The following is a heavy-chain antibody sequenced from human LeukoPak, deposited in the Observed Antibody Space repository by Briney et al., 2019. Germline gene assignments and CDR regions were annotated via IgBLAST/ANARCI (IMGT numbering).Heavy chain of an antibody. V-gene: IGHV4-4*02. D-gene: IGHD2-21*02. J-gene: IGHJ3*02. CDR3: ARGRVTATDGFDI. CDR1: GGSISSTNW. Sequence: SETLSLTCGVSGGSISSTNWWTWVRQPPGKGLEWIGEVHLDGRTNYNPSLQSRLTMSVDFSENHISLKLTSVTAADTAVYYCARGRVTATDGFDIWGQGTTVIVSS. CDR2: VHLDGRT.